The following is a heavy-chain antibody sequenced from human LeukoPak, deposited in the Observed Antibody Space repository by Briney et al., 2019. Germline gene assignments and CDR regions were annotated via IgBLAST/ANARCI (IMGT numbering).Heavy chain of an antibody. CDR2: ISSSSSYI. CDR1: GFTFSSYS. D-gene: IGHD6-13*01. Sequence: SGGSLRLSCAASGFTFSSYSMNWVRQAPGKGLEWVSSISSSSSYIYYADSVKGRFTISRDNAKNSLYLQMNSLRAEDTAVYYCARGSLGYSSSWYYRIDAFDIWGQGTMVTVSS. V-gene: IGHV3-21*01. J-gene: IGHJ3*02. CDR3: ARGSLGYSSSWYYRIDAFDI.